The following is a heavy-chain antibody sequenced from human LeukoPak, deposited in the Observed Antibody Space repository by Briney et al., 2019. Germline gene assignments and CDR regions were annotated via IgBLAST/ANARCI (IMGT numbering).Heavy chain of an antibody. Sequence: ASVKVSCKASGYTFTSYGISWVRQAPGQGPEWMGWISAYNGNTNYAQKLQGRVTMTTDTSTSTAYMELRSLRSDDTAVYYCASGRSYYDFWSGYYPFDYWGQGTLVTVSS. CDR3: ASGRSYYDFWSGYYPFDY. D-gene: IGHD3-3*01. CDR1: GYTFTSYG. CDR2: ISAYNGNT. J-gene: IGHJ4*02. V-gene: IGHV1-18*01.